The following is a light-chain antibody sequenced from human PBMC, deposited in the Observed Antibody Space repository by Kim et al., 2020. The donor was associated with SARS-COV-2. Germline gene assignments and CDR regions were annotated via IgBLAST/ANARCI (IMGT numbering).Light chain of an antibody. CDR3: QVWDYSSDSVL. Sequence: SYELTQPPSVSVAPGKTASITCGGNNIGSKSVHWYQQKPGQAPVLVIYYDSARPSGIPERFSGSNSGNTATLTVSGVEAGDEADYYCQVWDYSSDSVLFG. CDR2: YDS. V-gene: IGLV3-21*04. J-gene: IGLJ2*01. CDR1: NIGSKS.